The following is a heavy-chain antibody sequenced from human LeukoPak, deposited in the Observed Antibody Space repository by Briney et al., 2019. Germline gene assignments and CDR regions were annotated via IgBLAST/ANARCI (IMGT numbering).Heavy chain of an antibody. J-gene: IGHJ4*02. CDR2: ISRGGSTM. CDR1: GFTFSDSY. CDR3: ASHNSDHYSPGDY. Sequence: GRSLRLSCSASGFTFSDSYMTWIRQAPGKGLEWVSYISRGGSTMYYVDSVKGRFIVSRDNAKNSLYLQMNSLRVEDTAVYFCASHNSDHYSPGDYWGQGTLVTVSS. D-gene: IGHD2/OR15-2a*01. V-gene: IGHV3-11*01.